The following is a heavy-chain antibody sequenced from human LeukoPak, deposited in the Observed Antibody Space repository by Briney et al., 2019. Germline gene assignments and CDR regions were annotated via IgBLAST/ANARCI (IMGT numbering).Heavy chain of an antibody. V-gene: IGHV3-7*01. CDR2: IKQDGSEK. D-gene: IGHD6-25*01. CDR1: GFTFSSYW. J-gene: IGHJ3*02. CDR3: ARGRLPYTTDDAFDI. Sequence: GGSLRLSCAASGFTFSSYWVSWVRQAPGKGLEWVANIKQDGSEKYYVDSVKGRFTISRDNAKNSLYLQMNSLRAEDTAVYYCARGRLPYTTDDAFDIWGQGTMVTVSS.